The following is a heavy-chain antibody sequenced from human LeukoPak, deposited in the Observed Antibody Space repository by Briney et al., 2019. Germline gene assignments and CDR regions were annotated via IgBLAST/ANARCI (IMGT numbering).Heavy chain of an antibody. J-gene: IGHJ4*02. CDR2: ISHSGST. CDR1: GGSFSGYY. CDR3: ARVYGDYEGY. Sequence: SETLSLTCAVYGGSFSGYYWSWIRQPPGKGLEWIGEISHSGSTNYNPSLKSRVTISVDTSKNQFSLKLSSVTAADTAVYYCARVYGDYEGYWGQGTLVTVSS. V-gene: IGHV4-34*01. D-gene: IGHD4-17*01.